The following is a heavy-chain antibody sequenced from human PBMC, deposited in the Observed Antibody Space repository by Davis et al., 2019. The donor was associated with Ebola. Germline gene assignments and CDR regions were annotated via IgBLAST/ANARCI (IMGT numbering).Heavy chain of an antibody. CDR2: IKSRTDDGTA. J-gene: IGHJ4*02. Sequence: GGSLRLSCSASGFTFSDAWMNWVRQAPGKGLEWVGRIKSRTDDGTAEYAAPVKGRFTISRDDSKNTLYLQMNGLKTEDTAVYYCSTGHSCEGDWGQGTLVTVSS. V-gene: IGHV3-15*01. CDR3: STGHSCEGD. D-gene: IGHD2-15*01. CDR1: GFTFSDAW.